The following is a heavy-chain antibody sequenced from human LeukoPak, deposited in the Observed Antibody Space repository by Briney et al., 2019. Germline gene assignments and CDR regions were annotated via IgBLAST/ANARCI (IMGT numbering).Heavy chain of an antibody. D-gene: IGHD3-22*01. CDR2: ISAYNGNT. CDR3: ASGYDSSGYFGLGFDY. CDR1: GYTFTSYG. Sequence: ASVKVSCKASGYTFTSYGISWVRQAPGQGLEWMGWISAYNGNTNYAQKLQGRVTMTTDTSTSTAYMELSRLRSDDTAVYYCASGYDSSGYFGLGFDYWGQGTLVTVSS. J-gene: IGHJ4*02. V-gene: IGHV1-18*01.